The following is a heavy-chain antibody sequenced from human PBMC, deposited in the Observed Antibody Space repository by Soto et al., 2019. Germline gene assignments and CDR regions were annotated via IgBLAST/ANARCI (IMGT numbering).Heavy chain of an antibody. Sequence: GGSLRLSCAASGFTFSSYAMHWVRQAPGKGLEWVAVISYDGSNQYYADSVKGRFTISRDKSKNTLYLQMNSLRAEDTAVYYCARDGRRSSGWYSYYYGMDVWGQGTTVTAP. V-gene: IGHV3-30-3*01. CDR1: GFTFSSYA. CDR3: ARDGRRSSGWYSYYYGMDV. J-gene: IGHJ6*02. D-gene: IGHD6-19*01. CDR2: ISYDGSNQ.